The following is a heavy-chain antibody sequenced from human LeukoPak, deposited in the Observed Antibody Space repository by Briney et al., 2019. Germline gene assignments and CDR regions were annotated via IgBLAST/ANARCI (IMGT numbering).Heavy chain of an antibody. D-gene: IGHD6-13*01. V-gene: IGHV3-7*01. CDR2: IKQDGSEK. CDR3: ARGELIAAAGTDYYFDY. J-gene: IGHJ4*02. CDR1: GFTFSSYW. Sequence: PGGSLRLSCAASGFTFSSYWMSWVRQAPGKGLEWVANIKQDGSEKYYVDSVKGRFTISRDNAKNSLYLQMNSLRAEDTAVYYCARGELIAAAGTDYYFDYWGQGTLVTVSS.